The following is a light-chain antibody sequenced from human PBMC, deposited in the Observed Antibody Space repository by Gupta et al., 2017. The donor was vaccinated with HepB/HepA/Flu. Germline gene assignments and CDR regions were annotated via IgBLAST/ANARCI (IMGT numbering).Light chain of an antibody. CDR1: KLGDKY. CDR2: QAS. CDR3: QAWDSSTVV. V-gene: IGLV3-1*01. J-gene: IGLJ2*01. Sequence: SYELTQPPSVSVSPRQTASITCSGDKLGDKYACWYQQKPGQSPVLVIYQASKRPSGIPGRFSGSNAGNTATLTISGTQAMDEADYYCQAWDSSTVVFGGGTKLTVL.